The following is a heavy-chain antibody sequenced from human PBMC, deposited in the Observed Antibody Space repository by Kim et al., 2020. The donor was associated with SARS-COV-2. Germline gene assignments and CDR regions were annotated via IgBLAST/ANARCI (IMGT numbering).Heavy chain of an antibody. J-gene: IGHJ6*02. CDR3: ARHDIMVRGYGMDV. Sequence: SETLSLTCTVSGGSISSSSYYWGWIRQPPGKGLEWIGSIYYSGSTYYNPSLKSRVTISVDTSKNQFSLKLSSVTAADPAVYYCARHDIMVRGYGMDVWGQGTTVTVSS. CDR2: IYYSGST. V-gene: IGHV4-39*01. CDR1: GGSISSSSYY. D-gene: IGHD3-10*01.